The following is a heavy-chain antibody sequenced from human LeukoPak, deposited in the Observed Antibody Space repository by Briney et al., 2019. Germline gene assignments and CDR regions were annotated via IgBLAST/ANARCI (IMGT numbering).Heavy chain of an antibody. CDR3: VSGIGWLPDY. CDR1: AGFTFSDYW. J-gene: IGHJ4*02. V-gene: IGHV3-7*03. D-gene: IGHD6-19*01. CDR2: IKQDGREK. Sequence: PVGSLRLSCAASAGFTFSDYWMNWVRQAPGKGLEWVAIIKQDGREKLYVDSVKGRFTISRDNAKSSLYLQMNSLRAEDTAVYYCVSGIGWLPDYWGQGTLVTVSS.